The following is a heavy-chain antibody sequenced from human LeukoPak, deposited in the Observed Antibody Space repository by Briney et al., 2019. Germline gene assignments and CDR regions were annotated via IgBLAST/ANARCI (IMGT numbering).Heavy chain of an antibody. CDR2: IHSSGTT. V-gene: IGHV4-59*01. CDR3: AREVFGVDYYYYMDV. D-gene: IGHD3-3*01. J-gene: IGHJ6*03. Sequence: SETLSLTCTVSGGSISNYFWSWIRQPPGKGLEWIGYIHSSGTTNHKPSLKSRVTISVDTSKKQFSLKLSSVTAADTAVYYCAREVFGVDYYYYMDVWGKGTTVTVSS. CDR1: GGSISNYF.